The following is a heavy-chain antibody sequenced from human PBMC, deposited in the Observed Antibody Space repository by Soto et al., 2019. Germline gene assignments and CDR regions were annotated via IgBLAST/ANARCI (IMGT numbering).Heavy chain of an antibody. CDR2: INPSGGST. CDR1: GYTFTTYH. V-gene: IGHV1-46*03. D-gene: IGHD1-1*01. CDR3: TRAFPGPTGTTTFDK. J-gene: IGHJ4*02. Sequence: GASVKVSCKSFGYTFTTYHMYWVRQAPGQGLEWMGKINPSGGSTRYAHRFQGRVTMTRDTSTSTVYMELSGLTSGDTAVYYCTRAFPGPTGTTTFDKWGQGTLVTVSS.